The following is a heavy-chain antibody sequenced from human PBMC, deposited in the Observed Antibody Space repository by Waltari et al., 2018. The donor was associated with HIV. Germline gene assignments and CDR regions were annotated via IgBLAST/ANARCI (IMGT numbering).Heavy chain of an antibody. CDR1: GGSFSGYY. CDR2: VNHSGKT. D-gene: IGHD2-8*01. Sequence: QVQLQQWGAGLLKPSETLSLTCAVYGGSFSGYYWTWIRQAPGKGLEWIGEVNHSGKTNYNPSLKSRVTLSVDTSKNQFSLRMKSVTGADTAVYYCARERSRANEWYGIFYFDAWGQGTLVSVPP. J-gene: IGHJ5*02. V-gene: IGHV4-34*01. CDR3: ARERSRANEWYGIFYFDA.